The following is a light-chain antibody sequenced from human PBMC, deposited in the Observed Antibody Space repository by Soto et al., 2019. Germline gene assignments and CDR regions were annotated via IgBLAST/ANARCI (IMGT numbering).Light chain of an antibody. V-gene: IGKV1-39*01. J-gene: IGKJ1*01. CDR1: QSIVSH. CDR2: HAS. CDR3: QQSNSTPWT. Sequence: DIQMTQSPSSLSAIVGDRVTITCRASQSIVSHLNWYQQKPGKAPKLLVYHASSLQSGVPSRFSGSGSGTDFILTISSLQPEDSATYYCQQSNSTPWTFGQGTKVDIK.